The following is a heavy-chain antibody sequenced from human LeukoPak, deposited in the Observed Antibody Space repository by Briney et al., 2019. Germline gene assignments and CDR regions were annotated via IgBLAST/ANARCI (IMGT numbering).Heavy chain of an antibody. CDR1: GFTFSSYW. V-gene: IGHV3-7*01. CDR3: ARGGPFRYYGMDV. Sequence: GGSLRLSCAASGFTFSSYWMSWVRQAPGKGLECVANIKQDGSEKYYVDSVKGRFTISRDNAKNSLYLQMNSLRAEDTAVYYCARGGPFRYYGMDVWGQGTTVTVSS. D-gene: IGHD3-10*01. CDR2: IKQDGSEK. J-gene: IGHJ6*02.